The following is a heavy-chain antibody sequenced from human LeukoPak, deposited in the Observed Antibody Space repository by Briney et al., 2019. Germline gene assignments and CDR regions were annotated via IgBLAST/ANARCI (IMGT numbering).Heavy chain of an antibody. CDR3: ARATWPLCYFDY. J-gene: IGHJ4*02. D-gene: IGHD5-12*01. CDR2: IYTSGST. CDR1: GGSLSSGSYY. V-gene: IGHV4-61*02. Sequence: PSETLSLTCTVSGGSLSSGSYYWSWIRQPAGKGLECIGRIYTSGSTDYNPSLKSRVSISVGTSKNQFSLKLSSVTAADTAVYYCARATWPLCYFDYWGQGTLVTVSS.